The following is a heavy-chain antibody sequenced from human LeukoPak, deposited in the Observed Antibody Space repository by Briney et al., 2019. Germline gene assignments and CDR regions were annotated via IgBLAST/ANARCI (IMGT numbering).Heavy chain of an antibody. CDR2: INPNSGGT. CDR3: ARPRILDYPGGNWFDP. Sequence: GASVKVSCKASGYTFTGYYMHWVRQAPGQGLEWMGWINPNSGGTNYAQKFQGRVTMTRDTSISTAYMELSSLRSEDTAVYYCARPRILDYPGGNWFDPWGQGTLVTVSS. D-gene: IGHD3-16*01. V-gene: IGHV1-2*02. CDR1: GYTFTGYY. J-gene: IGHJ5*02.